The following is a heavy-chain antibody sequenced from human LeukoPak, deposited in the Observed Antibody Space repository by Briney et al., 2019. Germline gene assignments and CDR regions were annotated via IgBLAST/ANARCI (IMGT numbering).Heavy chain of an antibody. CDR3: ARDAPGDGDYVGWYFDL. V-gene: IGHV1-69*05. J-gene: IGHJ2*01. D-gene: IGHD4-17*01. Sequence: SVKVSCKASGGTFSSYAISWVRQAPGQGLEWMGRIIPIFGTANYAQKSQGRVTITTDESTSTAYMELSSLRSEDTAVYYCARDAPGDGDYVGWYFDLWGRGTLVTVSS. CDR1: GGTFSSYA. CDR2: IIPIFGTA.